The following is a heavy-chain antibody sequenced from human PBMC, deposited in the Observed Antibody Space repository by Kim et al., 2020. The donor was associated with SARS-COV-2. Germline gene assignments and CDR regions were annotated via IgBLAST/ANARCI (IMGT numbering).Heavy chain of an antibody. CDR1: GFTFSNAW. V-gene: IGHV3-15*01. Sequence: GGSLRLSCAASGFTFSNAWMSWVRQAPGKGLEWVGRIKSKTDGGTTDYAAPVKGRFTISRDDSKNTLYLQMNSLKTEDTAVYYCTTLMAGYCGGDCAPFDYWGQGTLVTVSS. J-gene: IGHJ4*02. CDR2: IKSKTDGGTT. D-gene: IGHD2-21*02. CDR3: TTLMAGYCGGDCAPFDY.